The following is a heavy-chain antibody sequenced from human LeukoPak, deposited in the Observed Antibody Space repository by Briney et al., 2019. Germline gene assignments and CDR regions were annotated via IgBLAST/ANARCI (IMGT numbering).Heavy chain of an antibody. CDR2: INPRSGDA. J-gene: IGHJ2*01. D-gene: IGHD4-17*01. CDR3: ARDVGDYRGYRCFDI. V-gene: IGHV1-2*02. Sequence: ASVKVSCKASGYPFSDYYIHWVRQAPGQGLEWMGWINPRSGDADYALNFQGRVTLTRDTSISTTYMELGSLRSDDTAVYFCARDVGDYRGYRCFDIWGRGTLVTVSS. CDR1: GYPFSDYY.